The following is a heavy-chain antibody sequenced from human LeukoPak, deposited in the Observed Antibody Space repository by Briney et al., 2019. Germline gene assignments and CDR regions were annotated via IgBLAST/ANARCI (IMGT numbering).Heavy chain of an antibody. CDR1: GFTFDDYA. D-gene: IGHD3-22*01. CDR2: ISWNSGSI. Sequence: GGSLRLSCAASGFTFDDYAMHWVRQAPGKGLEGVLGISWNSGSIGYADSVKGRFTISRDNAKNSLYLQMNSLRAEDTALYYCAKGTVEWLFLNYFDYWGQGTLVTVSS. CDR3: AKGTVEWLFLNYFDY. J-gene: IGHJ4*02. V-gene: IGHV3-9*01.